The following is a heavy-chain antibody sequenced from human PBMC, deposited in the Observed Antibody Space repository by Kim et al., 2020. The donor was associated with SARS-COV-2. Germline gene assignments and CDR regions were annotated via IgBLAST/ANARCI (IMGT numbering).Heavy chain of an antibody. D-gene: IGHD2-2*01. V-gene: IGHV3-23*01. CDR3: AKDNSAVVVPADPFDY. Sequence: SGKGRFTISRDNSKNTLYLQMNSLRAEDTAVYYCAKDNSAVVVPADPFDYWGQGTLVTVSS. J-gene: IGHJ4*02.